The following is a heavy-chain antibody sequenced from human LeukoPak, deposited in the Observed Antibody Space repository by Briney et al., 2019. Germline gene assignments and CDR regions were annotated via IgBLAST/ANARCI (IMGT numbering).Heavy chain of an antibody. CDR3: AKERRSEGYFDC. CDR2: ISGSGGST. Sequence: GGSLRLSCAASGFSFSTYAMSWVRQAPGKGLEWVSAISGSGGSTYYADSVKGRFTISRDKSKNTLYLQMNSLRAEDTAVYYCAKERRSEGYFDCWGQGTLVTVSS. CDR1: GFSFSTYA. J-gene: IGHJ4*02. V-gene: IGHV3-23*01.